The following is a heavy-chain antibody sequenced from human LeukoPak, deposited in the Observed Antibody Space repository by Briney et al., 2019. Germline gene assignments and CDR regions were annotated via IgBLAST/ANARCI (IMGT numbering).Heavy chain of an antibody. D-gene: IGHD2-2*01. V-gene: IGHV4-4*07. CDR1: SGSISTYS. CDR3: ARGSPTALCSSTSCFFGFDS. Sequence: SETLSLTCTASSGSISTYSWSWIRQPAGKGLEWIGSISVSGSTNHNPSLKSRVTMSVDPSQRQLSLQLISVTAADTAVYYCARGSPTALCSSTSCFFGFDSWGHRTLVTVSS. CDR2: ISVSGST. J-gene: IGHJ5*01.